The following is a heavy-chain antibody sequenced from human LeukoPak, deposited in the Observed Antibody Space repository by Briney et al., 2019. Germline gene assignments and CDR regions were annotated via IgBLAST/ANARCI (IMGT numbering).Heavy chain of an antibody. J-gene: IGHJ6*03. D-gene: IGHD3-10*01. V-gene: IGHV4-39*01. Sequence: SETLSLTCTVSGGSISSSSYYWGWIRQPPGKGLEWIGEINHSGSTYYNPSLKSRVTISVDTSKNQFSLKLSSVTAADTAVYFCARQLYVSGSYYAPMDVWGKGTTVTISS. CDR2: INHSGST. CDR3: ARQLYVSGSYYAPMDV. CDR1: GGSISSSSYY.